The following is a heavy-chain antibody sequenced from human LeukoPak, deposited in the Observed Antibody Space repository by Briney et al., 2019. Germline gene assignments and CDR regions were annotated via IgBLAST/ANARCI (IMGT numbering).Heavy chain of an antibody. CDR3: AKDTYSSSWYYFDY. CDR2: IIPILGIA. D-gene: IGHD6-13*01. Sequence: SVKVSCKASGGTFSSYAISWVRQAPGQGLEWMGRIIPILGIANYAQKFQGRVTITADKSTSTAYMELSSLRSEDTAVYYCAKDTYSSSWYYFDYWGQGTLVTVSS. V-gene: IGHV1-69*04. J-gene: IGHJ4*02. CDR1: GGTFSSYA.